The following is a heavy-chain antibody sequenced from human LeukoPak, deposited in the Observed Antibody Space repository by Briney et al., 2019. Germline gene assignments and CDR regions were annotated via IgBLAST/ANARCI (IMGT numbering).Heavy chain of an antibody. Sequence: PGGSLSLSCAASGFTFSNYWMSWVRQAPGKGLEWVANIKQDGSEKYYVDSVKGRFTISRDNAKNSLYLQMNSLRAEDTAVYYCARDQWGQQLVLPDLDYWGQGTLVAVSS. V-gene: IGHV3-7*01. CDR3: ARDQWGQQLVLPDLDY. CDR2: IKQDGSEK. CDR1: GFTFSNYW. J-gene: IGHJ4*02. D-gene: IGHD6-13*01.